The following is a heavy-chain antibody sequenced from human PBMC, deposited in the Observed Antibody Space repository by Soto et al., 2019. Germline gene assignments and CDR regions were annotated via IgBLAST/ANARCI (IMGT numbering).Heavy chain of an antibody. CDR1: GFTFRDYG. CDR3: AKDWVGGSNKYYFEY. V-gene: IGHV3-30*18. J-gene: IGHJ4*02. D-gene: IGHD1-26*01. CDR2: ISHHGLKE. Sequence: AGSLTLSCVASGFTFRDYGMHWVRQAPGKGMEWVAGISHHGLKEHYADSVKGRFTISRDNSKKTVYLQLNSLRGDDTAVYYCAKDWVGGSNKYYFEYWGQGTLVTVSS.